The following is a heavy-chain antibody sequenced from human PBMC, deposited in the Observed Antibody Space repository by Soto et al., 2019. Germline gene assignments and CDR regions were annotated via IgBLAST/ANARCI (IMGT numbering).Heavy chain of an antibody. J-gene: IGHJ4*02. CDR3: VPPTYSTGLGY. CDR2: ISSSSSII. D-gene: IGHD2-21*01. V-gene: IGHV3-48*01. CDR1: GFTFSSYG. Sequence: EVQLVESGGNLVQPGRSLRLSCAASGFTFSSYGMDWVRQAPGKGLEWVSYISSSSSIIYYADSVKGRFTISRDNAKNSLYLHMHSLRAEDTAVYYCVPPTYSTGLGYWGQGTLVTVSS.